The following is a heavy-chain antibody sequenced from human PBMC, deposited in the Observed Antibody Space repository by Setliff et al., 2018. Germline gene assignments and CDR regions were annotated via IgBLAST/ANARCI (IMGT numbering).Heavy chain of an antibody. V-gene: IGHV4-34*01. CDR1: GGSFSGYY. D-gene: IGHD3-3*01. J-gene: IGHJ3*02. CDR3: ARHKAGITIFGVVINPDAFDI. Sequence: SETLSLTCAVYGGSFSGYYWSWIRQPPGKGLEWVASMHHSGIVYYNPSLRSRVIMSVDTSKYQVSLDLTSVTAADTAVYYCARHKAGITIFGVVINPDAFDIWGQGTMVTVSS. CDR2: MHHSGIV.